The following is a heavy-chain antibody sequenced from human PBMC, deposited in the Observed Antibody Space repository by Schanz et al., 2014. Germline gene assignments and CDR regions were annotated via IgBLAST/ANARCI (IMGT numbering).Heavy chain of an antibody. CDR1: GFTFSAYW. V-gene: IGHV3-74*02. CDR3: TRGSGSRSYGWYYDS. CDR2: INSDGSSA. D-gene: IGHD3-10*01. Sequence: EVQLVEYGGGLVQPGESLRLSCAASGFTFSAYWMAWVRQAPGKGLVWISRINSDGSSASYADSVKGRFTISRDNAKNTLYLQMNSVRAEDSAVYYCTRGSGSRSYGWYYDSWGQGTLVTVSS. J-gene: IGHJ4*02.